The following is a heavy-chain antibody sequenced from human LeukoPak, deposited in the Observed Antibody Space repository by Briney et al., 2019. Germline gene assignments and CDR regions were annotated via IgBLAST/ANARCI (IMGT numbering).Heavy chain of an antibody. CDR2: ISGSGGST. V-gene: IGHV3-23*01. J-gene: IGHJ4*02. Sequence: GGSLRLSCAASGFTFTTYAMSWVRQAPGQGLEWVSGISGSGGSTYYADSVKGRFTISRDNSKNTLHLQMNSLRAEDTALYHCARRYCSSTSCPVVYWRQGTLVTVPS. CDR3: ARRYCSSTSCPVVY. CDR1: GFTFTTYA. D-gene: IGHD2-2*01.